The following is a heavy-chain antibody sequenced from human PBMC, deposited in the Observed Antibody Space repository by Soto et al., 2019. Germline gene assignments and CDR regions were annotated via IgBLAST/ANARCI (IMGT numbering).Heavy chain of an antibody. V-gene: IGHV1-69*13. D-gene: IGHD5-18*01. J-gene: IGHJ6*02. Sequence: GASVKVSCKASGGTFSSYAISWVRQAPGQGLEWMGGIIPIFGTANYAQKFQGRVTITADESTSTAYMELSSLRSEDTAVYYCARVPGRGYSYRYLQRPTLNYYYYGMDVWG. CDR3: ARVPGRGYSYRYLQRPTLNYYYYGMDV. CDR1: GGTFSSYA. CDR2: IIPIFGTA.